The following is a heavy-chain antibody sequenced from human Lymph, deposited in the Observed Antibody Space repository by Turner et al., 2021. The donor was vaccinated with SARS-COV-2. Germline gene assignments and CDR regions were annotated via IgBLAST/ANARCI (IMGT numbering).Heavy chain of an antibody. CDR2: VSLILGGA. V-gene: IGHV1-69*04. Sequence: VQLLQSRAEAKKPGSSVKVSCKASGGTFSSYPINWVRKAPGQGLVGKGRVSLILGGANYEKKFQGRVIITAEKTTRKAYIEQSSLGTEDTTVYYCAGGRQDSFGGGYYSWFDPWGQGTLVTVSS. CDR1: GGTFSSYP. J-gene: IGHJ5*02. D-gene: IGHD1-26*01. CDR3: AGGRQDSFGGGYYSWFDP.